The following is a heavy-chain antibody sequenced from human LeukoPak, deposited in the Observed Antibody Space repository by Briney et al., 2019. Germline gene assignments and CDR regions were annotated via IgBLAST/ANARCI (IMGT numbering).Heavy chain of an antibody. CDR2: IYSSGST. CDR3: ARSGGSGTYYDGSFDY. D-gene: IGHD1-26*01. Sequence: SETLSLTCTVSGGSITSYYWSWVRQPAGKGLEWIGRIYSSGSTNYNPSLKSRVTMSVDTSKNQFSLKMSFVTATDTAVYYCARSGGSGTYYDGSFDYWGQGTLVTVPS. CDR1: GGSITSYY. J-gene: IGHJ4*02. V-gene: IGHV4-4*07.